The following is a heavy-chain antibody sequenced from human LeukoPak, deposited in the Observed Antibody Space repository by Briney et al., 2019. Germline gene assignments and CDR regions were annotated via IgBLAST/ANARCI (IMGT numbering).Heavy chain of an antibody. V-gene: IGHV3-23*01. J-gene: IGHJ4*02. CDR3: EGTYYYDSSDDY. D-gene: IGHD3-22*01. CDR1: GFTFSDYW. Sequence: GGSLRLSCAASGFTFSDYWMRWVRQAPGKGLEWVLAISGSGTSTYYADSVKGRFTISRDNSKNTLYLQMNSLRAEDTAVYYCEGTYYYDSSDDYWGQGTLVTVSS. CDR2: ISGSGTST.